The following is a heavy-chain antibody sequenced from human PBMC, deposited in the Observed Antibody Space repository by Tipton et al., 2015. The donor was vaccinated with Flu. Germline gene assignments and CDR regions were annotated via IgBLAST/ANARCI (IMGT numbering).Heavy chain of an antibody. D-gene: IGHD4-17*01. CDR2: AHYSGST. Sequence: TLSLTCTISGGSISNYYWSWIRQSPERGLEWIGFAHYSGSTNYNPSLKSRVTLSLDTSKQQFSLKLSSLTAADTAVYYCARLHPVTTFAFDIWGRGTMVTVSS. CDR3: ARLHPVTTFAFDI. CDR1: GGSISNYY. V-gene: IGHV4-59*12. J-gene: IGHJ3*02.